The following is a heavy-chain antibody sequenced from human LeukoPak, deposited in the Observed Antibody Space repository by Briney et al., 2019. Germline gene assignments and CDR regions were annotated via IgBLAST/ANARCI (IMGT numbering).Heavy chain of an antibody. CDR3: ARVDSSGYYAFDI. Sequence: PSETLSLTCAVSGGSISSGGHSWSWIRQPPGKGLEWIGYIYHSGSTYYNPSLKSRVTISVDRSKNQFSLKLSSVTAADTAVYYCARVDSSGYYAFDIWGQGTMVTVSS. CDR1: GGSISSGGHS. D-gene: IGHD3-22*01. V-gene: IGHV4-30-2*01. CDR2: IYHSGST. J-gene: IGHJ3*02.